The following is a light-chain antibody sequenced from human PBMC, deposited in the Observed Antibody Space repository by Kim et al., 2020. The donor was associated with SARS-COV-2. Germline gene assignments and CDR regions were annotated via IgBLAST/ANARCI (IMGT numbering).Light chain of an antibody. CDR1: HGVPRCY. J-gene: IGKJ2*01. V-gene: IGKV3-20*01. CDR2: GAS. CDR3: QQYGSTYT. Sequence: SSSPWERPTLARRASHGVPRCYLTWYQQKPGQAPRLLIYGASSRATGIPDRFSGSGSGTDFTLTISRLEPEDIAVYYCQQYGSTYTFGEGTKLEI.